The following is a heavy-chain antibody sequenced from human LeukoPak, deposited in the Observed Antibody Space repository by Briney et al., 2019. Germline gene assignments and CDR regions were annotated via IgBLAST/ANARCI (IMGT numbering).Heavy chain of an antibody. D-gene: IGHD3-22*01. CDR3: AGKDSSGYQDAFDI. J-gene: IGHJ3*02. CDR1: GGSISSYY. CDR2: IYTSGST. Sequence: SETLSLTCTVSGGSISSYYWSWIRQPAGKGLEWIGRIYTSGSTYYNPSLKSRVTISVDTSTNQFSLKQSSVTAADTAAFYYAGKDSSGYQDAFDIWGQGTMVTVSS. V-gene: IGHV4-4*07.